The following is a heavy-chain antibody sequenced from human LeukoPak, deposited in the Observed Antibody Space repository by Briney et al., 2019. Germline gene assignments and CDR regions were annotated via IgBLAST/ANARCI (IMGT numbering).Heavy chain of an antibody. CDR3: ARDIYSKSGDDY. CDR2: IHSDGSST. V-gene: IGHV3-74*01. Sequence: GGSLRLSCVASGFTFSTYWMHWVRQAPGKGLVWVARIHSDGSSTTYADSVKGRFTISRDNAKNTLDLQMNSLRAEDTAVYYCARDIYSKSGDDYWGQGTLVTVSS. CDR1: GFTFSTYW. D-gene: IGHD6-13*01. J-gene: IGHJ4*02.